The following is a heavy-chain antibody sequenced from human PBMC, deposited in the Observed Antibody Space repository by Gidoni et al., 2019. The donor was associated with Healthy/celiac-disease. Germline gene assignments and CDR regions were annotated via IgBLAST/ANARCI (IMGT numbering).Heavy chain of an antibody. D-gene: IGHD5-18*01. CDR3: ARVSGAMGYYYGMDV. CDR2: IYYSGST. V-gene: IGHV4-31*03. Sequence: QVQLQESGPGLVQPSQTLSLTCTVSGGSISSGGYYWSWIRQHPGKGLEWIGYIYYSGSTYYNPSLKSRVTIAVDTSKNQFSLKLSSVTAADTAVYYCARVSGAMGYYYGMDVWGQGTTVTVSS. J-gene: IGHJ6*02. CDR1: GGSISSGGYY.